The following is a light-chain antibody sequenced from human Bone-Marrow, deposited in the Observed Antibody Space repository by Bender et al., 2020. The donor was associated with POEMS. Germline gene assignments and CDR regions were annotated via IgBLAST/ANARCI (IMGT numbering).Light chain of an antibody. Sequence: QSALTQPASVSGSPGQSITISCTGTSSDVGTYNLVSWYQQHPGKAPKLIIYEGTKRPSGVSIRFSSSTSGNTASLTISGLQAEDEAHYYCCSYAGNVLFGGGTKLTVL. V-gene: IGLV2-23*01. CDR3: CSYAGNVL. CDR1: SSDVGTYNL. CDR2: EGT. J-gene: IGLJ2*01.